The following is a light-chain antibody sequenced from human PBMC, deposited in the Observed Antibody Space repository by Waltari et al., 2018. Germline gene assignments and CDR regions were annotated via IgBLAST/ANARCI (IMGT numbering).Light chain of an antibody. Sequence: DIVMTQSPDSLAVSLGERATINCKSSQSVLYSSNNKSYLAWYQHRPGQTPKLLIYWASTRESGVPDRFSGSGSVTDFTLTISSLQAEDVAVYYCQQYYSTPRTFGQGTKVEIK. CDR3: QQYYSTPRT. CDR2: WAS. J-gene: IGKJ1*01. V-gene: IGKV4-1*01. CDR1: QSVLYSSNNKSY.